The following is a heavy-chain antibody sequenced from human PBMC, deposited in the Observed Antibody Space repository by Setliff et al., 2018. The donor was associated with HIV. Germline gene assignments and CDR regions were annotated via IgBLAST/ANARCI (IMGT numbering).Heavy chain of an antibody. CDR1: GGPFTSA. J-gene: IGHJ6*03. CDR3: ASDSPAARFEELEDHYYYFMDV. V-gene: IGHV1-69*13. Sequence: SVKVSCKASGGPFTSAFNWVRQVPGQGLEWMGGIIPIFGTANYARNFGGRVTVTADQSTITSYLQLNSLRFEDTAIYYCASDSPAARFEELEDHYYYFMDVWGKGTTVTVSS. D-gene: IGHD3-10*01. CDR2: IIPIFGTA.